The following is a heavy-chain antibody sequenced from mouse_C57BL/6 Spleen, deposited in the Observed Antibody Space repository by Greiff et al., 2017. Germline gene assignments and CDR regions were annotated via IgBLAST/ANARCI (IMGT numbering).Heavy chain of an antibody. Sequence: QVHVKQPGAELVKPGASVKLSCKASGYTFTSYWMQWVKQRPGQGLEWIGEIDPSDSYTNYNQKFKGKATLTVDTSSSTAYMQLSSLTSEDSAVYYCARGVPLGDYWGQGTTLTVSS. D-gene: IGHD5-1*01. J-gene: IGHJ2*01. CDR3: ARGVPLGDY. CDR2: IDPSDSYT. CDR1: GYTFTSYW. V-gene: IGHV1-50*01.